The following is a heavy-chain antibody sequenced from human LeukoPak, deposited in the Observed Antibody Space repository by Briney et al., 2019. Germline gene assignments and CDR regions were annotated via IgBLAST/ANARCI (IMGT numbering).Heavy chain of an antibody. V-gene: IGHV4-34*01. CDR1: GGSFSGYY. D-gene: IGHD3-3*01. J-gene: IGHJ4*02. CDR3: ARGGPITIFGVVIPHYFDY. CDR2: INHSGST. Sequence: PSETLPLTCAVYGGSFSGYYWSWIRQPPGKGLEWIGEINHSGSTNYNPSLKSRVTISVDTSKNQFSLKLSSVTAADTAVYYCARGGPITIFGVVIPHYFDYWGQGTLVTVSS.